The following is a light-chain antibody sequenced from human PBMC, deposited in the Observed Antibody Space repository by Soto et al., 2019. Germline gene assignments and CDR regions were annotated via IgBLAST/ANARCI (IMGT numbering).Light chain of an antibody. Sequence: EIVMTQSPATLSVSPGERATLSCRASQSVSSNLAWYQQKPGQAPRLLIYGASTRATGIPARFSGSGSGTEFPLTISSLQSEYVAVYYCQQYNNWPLTFGGGTKVEIK. CDR1: QSVSSN. CDR2: GAS. J-gene: IGKJ4*01. V-gene: IGKV3-15*01. CDR3: QQYNNWPLT.